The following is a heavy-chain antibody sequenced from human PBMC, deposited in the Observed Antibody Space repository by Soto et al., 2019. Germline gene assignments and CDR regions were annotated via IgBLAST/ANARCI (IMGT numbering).Heavy chain of an antibody. CDR3: ATHPTLMITFGGVIVPY. V-gene: IGHV4-39*01. Sequence: TSETLSLTCTVSGGSISSSSYYWGWIRQPPGKGLEWIGSIYYSGSTYYNPSLKSRVTISVDTSKNQFSLKLSSVTAADTAVYYCATHPTLMITFGGVIVPYWGQGTLVTVSS. D-gene: IGHD3-16*02. J-gene: IGHJ4*02. CDR2: IYYSGST. CDR1: GGSISSSSYY.